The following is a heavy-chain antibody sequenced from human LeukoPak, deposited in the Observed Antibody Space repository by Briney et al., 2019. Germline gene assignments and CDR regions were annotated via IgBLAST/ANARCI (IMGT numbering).Heavy chain of an antibody. Sequence: AGGSLRLSCAASGFTFSNNWMSWVRQAPGKGLEWVANIKQDGSEKYYADSVKGRFTISRDTAKNTLYLQMNSLRAEDTAVYYCARGRWDHWGQGTLVTVSS. CDR2: IKQDGSEK. J-gene: IGHJ4*02. D-gene: IGHD5-24*01. CDR1: GFTFSNNW. V-gene: IGHV3-7*01. CDR3: ARGRWDH.